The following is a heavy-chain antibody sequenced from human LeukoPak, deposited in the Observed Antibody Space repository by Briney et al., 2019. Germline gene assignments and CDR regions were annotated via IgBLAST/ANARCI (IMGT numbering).Heavy chain of an antibody. V-gene: IGHV3-23*01. CDR2: ISSSGGST. D-gene: IGHD3-3*01. Sequence: GGSLRLSCAASEFTFCSYAMSWVREAPGKGMEWVSAISSSGGSTYYADSVKGRFTISRDNSNNTLYLQMNSLRDEATDVYYCAKVALPILEWSLSDYWGKGTLVTVSS. J-gene: IGHJ4*02. CDR3: AKVALPILEWSLSDY. CDR1: EFTFCSYA.